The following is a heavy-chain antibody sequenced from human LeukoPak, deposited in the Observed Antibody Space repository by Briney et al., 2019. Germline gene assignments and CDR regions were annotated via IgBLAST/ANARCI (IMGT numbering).Heavy chain of an antibody. V-gene: IGHV1-58*01. Sequence: SVKVSCKASGFTFSNSAVQWVRQARGQRLEWIGWIVVGSGITNYAQKFQERVTITRDMSTSTAYMELSSLRSEDTAVYYCAVDVIYESDWGQGTLVTVSS. CDR3: AVDVIYESD. J-gene: IGHJ4*02. CDR2: IVVGSGIT. D-gene: IGHD2/OR15-2a*01. CDR1: GFTFSNSA.